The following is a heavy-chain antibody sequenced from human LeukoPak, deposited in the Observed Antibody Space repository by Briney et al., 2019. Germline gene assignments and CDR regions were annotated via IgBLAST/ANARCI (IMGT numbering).Heavy chain of an antibody. J-gene: IGHJ4*02. CDR2: FGVSGTI. Sequence: GGSLRLSCAASGFAVNTYDMHWVRQAPGGGPQWIAYFGVSGTIYYADSVRGRFTISRESVKNSLYLQMNGLRVDDTAIYYCAGYGVYPYWGQGTPVTVSS. V-gene: IGHV3-48*01. CDR3: AGYGVYPY. CDR1: GFAVNTYD. D-gene: IGHD5/OR15-5a*01.